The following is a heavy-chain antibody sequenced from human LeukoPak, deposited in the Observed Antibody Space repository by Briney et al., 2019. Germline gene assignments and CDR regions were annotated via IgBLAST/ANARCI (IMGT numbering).Heavy chain of an antibody. J-gene: IGHJ6*02. D-gene: IGHD4-11*01. CDR1: GGSISSGGYY. Sequence: SETLSLTCTVSGGSISSGGYYWSWIRQHPGKGLEWIGYIYYSGSTYYNPSLKSRVTISVDTSKNQFSLKLSSVTAADTAVYYCTRDYSNYYGYHYYGMDVWGQGTTVTVSS. CDR3: TRDYSNYYGYHYYGMDV. V-gene: IGHV4-31*03. CDR2: IYYSGST.